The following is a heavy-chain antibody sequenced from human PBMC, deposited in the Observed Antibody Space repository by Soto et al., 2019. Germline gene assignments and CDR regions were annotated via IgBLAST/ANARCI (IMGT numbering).Heavy chain of an antibody. J-gene: IGHJ6*02. D-gene: IGHD5-18*01. CDR1: GFTFRSYG. V-gene: IGHV3-30*18. Sequence: VGSLRLSCAASGFTFRSYGMHWVRQAPGRGLEWVALISYDGSIKYYADSVRGRFTISRDNSKNTLYLQMNSLRAEDTAVYYCANSEYSRYKNIDVWGQGTTVTVSS. CDR3: ANSEYSRYKNIDV. CDR2: ISYDGSIK.